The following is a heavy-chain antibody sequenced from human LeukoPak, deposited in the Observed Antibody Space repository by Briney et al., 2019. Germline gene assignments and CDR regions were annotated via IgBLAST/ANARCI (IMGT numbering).Heavy chain of an antibody. Sequence: AGSLTLSCAASGFTFSSYGMSWLRQATGKGLEWVSDISGSGGSTYYAVSVKGRFTISRDNSKTTLYLQRNSLRAEDTAVYYCAKEGGYGELSSYFDYWGQGTLVTVSS. J-gene: IGHJ4*02. CDR2: ISGSGGST. CDR1: GFTFSSYG. CDR3: AKEGGYGELSSYFDY. V-gene: IGHV3-23*01. D-gene: IGHD3-16*02.